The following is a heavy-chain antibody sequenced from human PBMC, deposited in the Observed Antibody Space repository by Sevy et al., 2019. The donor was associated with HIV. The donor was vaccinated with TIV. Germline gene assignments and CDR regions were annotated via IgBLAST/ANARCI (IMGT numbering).Heavy chain of an antibody. CDR1: GFTLTSYA. D-gene: IGHD4-17*01. CDR2: ISGSGAST. Sequence: GGSLRLSCPASGFTLTSYAMTWVRQAPGKGLEWVSGISGSGASTYYANSVKGRFTISRDNSKNTLYMQMNSLRAEDTAVYYCAKSSYGTTYYFDYWGQGTLVTVSS. V-gene: IGHV3-23*01. J-gene: IGHJ4*02. CDR3: AKSSYGTTYYFDY.